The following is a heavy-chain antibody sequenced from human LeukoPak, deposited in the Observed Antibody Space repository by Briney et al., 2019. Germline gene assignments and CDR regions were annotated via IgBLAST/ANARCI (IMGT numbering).Heavy chain of an antibody. V-gene: IGHV3-21*01. CDR1: GFTFSRYS. CDR3: ARQSSGIAATDKIDY. CDR2: FTSMSRTI. Sequence: GGSLRLSCAASGFTFSRYSMTWVRQAPEKGLEGGSSFTSMSRTIYYADSVKGRFTISRDDAKESLYLQMNSLRAEDTAIYYCARQSSGIAATDKIDYWGQGVLVTVSS. D-gene: IGHD6-13*01. J-gene: IGHJ4*02.